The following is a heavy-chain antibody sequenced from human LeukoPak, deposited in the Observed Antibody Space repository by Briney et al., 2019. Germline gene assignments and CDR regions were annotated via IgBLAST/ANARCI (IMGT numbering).Heavy chain of an antibody. CDR2: IYYSGST. CDR3: ARLPYDFWSGYYTGYYYGMDV. V-gene: IGHV4-39*01. D-gene: IGHD3-3*01. Sequence: SQTLSLTCTVSGGSISSSSYYWGWIRQPPGKGLEWIGSIYYSGSTYYNPSLKSRVTISVDTSKNQFSLKLSSVTAADTAVYYCARLPYDFWSGYYTGYYYGMDVWGQGTTVTVSS. CDR1: GGSISSSSYY. J-gene: IGHJ6*02.